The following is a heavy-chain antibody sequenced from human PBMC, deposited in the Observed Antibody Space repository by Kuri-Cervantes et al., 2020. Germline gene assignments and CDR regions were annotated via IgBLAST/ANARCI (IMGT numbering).Heavy chain of an antibody. D-gene: IGHD3-10*01. Sequence: GESLKISCAASGFTFSSYSMNWVRQAPGKGLEWVSYISSSSSYIYYADSVKGRFTISRDNAKNSLYLQMNSLRAEDTAVYYCARRSGGGGSYDYWGQGTLVTVSS. CDR2: ISSSSSYI. J-gene: IGHJ4*02. CDR3: ARRSGGGGSYDY. V-gene: IGHV3-21*05. CDR1: GFTFSSYS.